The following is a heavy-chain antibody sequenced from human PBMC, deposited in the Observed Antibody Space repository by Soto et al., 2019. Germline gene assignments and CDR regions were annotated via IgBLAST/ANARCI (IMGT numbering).Heavy chain of an antibody. CDR3: ARPPSRHLVDY. CDR2: MFYGVST. V-gene: IGHV4-39*01. Sequence: PLETHGLRYSVSDGKLIGRGGYGGRDGPPPGKGLEWIGSMFYGVSTYYNPSRKSRVTVSVDTSKNQFSLNLTSVTAADTAVYYCARPPSRHLVDYWGQATLVTLS. J-gene: IGHJ4*02. D-gene: IGHD3-3*02. CDR1: DGKLIGRGGY.